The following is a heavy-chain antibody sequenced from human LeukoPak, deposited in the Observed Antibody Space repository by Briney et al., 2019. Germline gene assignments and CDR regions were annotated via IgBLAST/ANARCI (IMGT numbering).Heavy chain of an antibody. V-gene: IGHV3-23*01. CDR2: ISGSGGST. Sequence: PGGSLRLSCAASGFTFSSYAMSWVRQAPGKGLEWVSTISGSGGSTYYADSVKGRFSISRDNSKNTLYLQMNSLRAEDTAVYYCAKDFTAIPYYFDYWGQGTLVTVSS. CDR3: AKDFTAIPYYFDY. J-gene: IGHJ4*02. D-gene: IGHD2-21*02. CDR1: GFTFSSYA.